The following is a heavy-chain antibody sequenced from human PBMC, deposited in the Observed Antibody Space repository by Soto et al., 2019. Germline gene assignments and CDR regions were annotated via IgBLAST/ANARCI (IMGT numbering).Heavy chain of an antibody. J-gene: IGHJ6*02. CDR1: GGSISSYY. V-gene: IGHV4-59*01. CDR2: IYYSGST. Sequence: LSLTCTVSGGSISSYYWSWIRQPPGKGLEWIGYIYYSGSTNYNPSLKSRVTISVDTSKNQFSLKLSSVTAADTAVYYCARGTTYYYDSSGYSNYSMDVWGQGTTVTVSS. CDR3: ARGTTYYYDSSGYSNYSMDV. D-gene: IGHD3-22*01.